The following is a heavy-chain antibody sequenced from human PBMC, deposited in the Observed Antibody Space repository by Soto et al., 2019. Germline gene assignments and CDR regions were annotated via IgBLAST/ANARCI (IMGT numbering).Heavy chain of an antibody. CDR2: IYYNGST. V-gene: IGHV4-31*03. CDR3: ARYRFSGSKWSKFDY. J-gene: IGHJ4*02. D-gene: IGHD6-13*01. CDR1: GVTISSGAYY. Sequence: SETLSLTCTVSGVTISSGAYYWSWIRQHPGKGLEWIGNIYYNGSTYYSPSLKSRVALSLDTSKNQFSVRLSSATAADTAVYYCARYRFSGSKWSKFDYWGQGTLVTVSS.